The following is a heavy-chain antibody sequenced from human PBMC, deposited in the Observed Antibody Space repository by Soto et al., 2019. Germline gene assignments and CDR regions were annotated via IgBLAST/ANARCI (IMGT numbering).Heavy chain of an antibody. D-gene: IGHD4-17*01. CDR1: GFTFSSYG. V-gene: IGHV3-30*18. Sequence: QVQLVESGGGVVQPGRSLRLSCAASGFTFSSYGMHWVRQAPGKGLEWVAVISYDGSNTYYADSVKGRFTISRDNSKNTLYLQMISLRAEDTAVYYCAKDQDYGDYGGYFDYWGQGTRLTVSS. CDR3: AKDQDYGDYGGYFDY. CDR2: ISYDGSNT. J-gene: IGHJ4*02.